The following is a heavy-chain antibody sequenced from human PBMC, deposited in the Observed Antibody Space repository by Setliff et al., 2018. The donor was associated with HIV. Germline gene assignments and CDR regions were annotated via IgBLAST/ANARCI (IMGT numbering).Heavy chain of an antibody. Sequence: SCKASGYSFTTYFMHWVRQAPGKGLEWMGRVDPEDGETIYAERFRGRISLTVDKSTGTAYMELNRLRSEDTAVYYCGRGVGINYYYYYGMDVWGQGTTVTVSS. CDR2: VDPEDGET. V-gene: IGHV1-69-2*01. CDR1: GYSFTTYF. J-gene: IGHJ6*02. D-gene: IGHD3-10*01. CDR3: GRGVGINYYYYYGMDV.